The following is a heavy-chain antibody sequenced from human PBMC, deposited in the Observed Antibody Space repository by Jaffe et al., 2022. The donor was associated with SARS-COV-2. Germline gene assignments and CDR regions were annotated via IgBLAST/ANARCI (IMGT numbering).Heavy chain of an antibody. CDR2: IYYSGST. Sequence: QVQLQESGPGLVKPSETLSLTCTVSGGSISSYYWSWIRQPPGKGLEWIGYIYYSGSTNYNPSLKSRVTISVDTSKNQFSLKLSSVTAADTAVYYCARAFPHSSSSLSRFYYGMDVWGQGTTVTVSS. J-gene: IGHJ6*02. V-gene: IGHV4-59*01. CDR3: ARAFPHSSSSLSRFYYGMDV. D-gene: IGHD6-13*01. CDR1: GGSISSYY.